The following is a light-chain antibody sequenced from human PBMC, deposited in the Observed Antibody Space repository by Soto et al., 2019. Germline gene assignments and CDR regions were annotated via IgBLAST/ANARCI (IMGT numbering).Light chain of an antibody. CDR2: EVI. Sequence: QSVLTQPASVSGSPGQSITISCTETSTDVGTFNYVAWYQQYPGKAPKLMIYEVINRPSGVSNRVSGSKSGNTASLIISGLEAEDESDYYCSSYTTSSSLVFGGGTKLTVL. CDR1: STDVGTFNY. V-gene: IGLV2-14*01. J-gene: IGLJ2*01. CDR3: SSYTTSSSLV.